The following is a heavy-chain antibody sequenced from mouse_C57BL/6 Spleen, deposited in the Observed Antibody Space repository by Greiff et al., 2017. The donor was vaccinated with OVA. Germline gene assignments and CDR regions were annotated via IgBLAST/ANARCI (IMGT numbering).Heavy chain of an antibody. D-gene: IGHD4-1*01. V-gene: IGHV2-9-1*01. Sequence: QVQLKQSGPGLVAPSQSLSITCTVSGFSLTSYAISWVRQPPGKGLEWLGVIWTGGGTTYNSALKSRLSISKDNSKSQVFLKMNSLQTDDTARYYCARNSGGTIDYWGQGTTLTVSS. CDR1: GFSLTSYA. J-gene: IGHJ2*01. CDR2: IWTGGGT. CDR3: ARNSGGTIDY.